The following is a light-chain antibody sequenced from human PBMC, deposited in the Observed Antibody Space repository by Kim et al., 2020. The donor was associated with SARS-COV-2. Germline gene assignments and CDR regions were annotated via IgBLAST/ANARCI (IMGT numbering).Light chain of an antibody. J-gene: IGLJ2*01. V-gene: IGLV1-40*01. Sequence: RVTISCTGSSSNIGAGYDVHWYQQLPGTAPKLLIYGNNNRPSGVPDRFSGSKSGTSASLAITGLQAEDEADYYCQSYDSSLSVVVVFGGGTQLTVL. CDR2: GNN. CDR1: SSNIGAGYD. CDR3: QSYDSSLSVVVV.